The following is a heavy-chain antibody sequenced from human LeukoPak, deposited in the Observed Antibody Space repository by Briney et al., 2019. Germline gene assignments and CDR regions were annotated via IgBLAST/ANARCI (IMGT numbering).Heavy chain of an antibody. J-gene: IGHJ4*02. D-gene: IGHD3-22*01. CDR1: GGSFSGYY. CDR2: INHSGST. Sequence: SETLSLTCGVYGGSFSGYYWGWIRQPPGKGLEWIGEINHSGSTNYNPSLKSRVTISVDTSKNQFSLKLSSVTAADTAVYYCARGNYYDSSGYYGYWGQGTLVTVSS. CDR3: ARGNYYDSSGYYGY. V-gene: IGHV4-34*01.